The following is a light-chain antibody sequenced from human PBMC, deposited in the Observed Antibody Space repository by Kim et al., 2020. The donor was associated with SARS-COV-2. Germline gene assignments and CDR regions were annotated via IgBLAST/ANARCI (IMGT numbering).Light chain of an antibody. J-gene: IGLJ2*01. CDR3: SSYTSSSTQV. V-gene: IGLV2-14*03. CDR1: SSDVGVYNY. Sequence: QSITISCSGPSSDVGVYNYVSWYQQHPGKAPKLMIYDVSIRPSGVSNRFSGSKSGNTASLTISGLQAEDEADYYCSSYTSSSTQVFGGGTQLTVL. CDR2: DVS.